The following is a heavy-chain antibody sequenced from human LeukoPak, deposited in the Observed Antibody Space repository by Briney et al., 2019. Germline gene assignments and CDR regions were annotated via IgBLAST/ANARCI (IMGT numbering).Heavy chain of an antibody. CDR2: ITWNSGSI. D-gene: IGHD6-13*01. J-gene: IGHJ4*02. Sequence: GGSLRLSCAASGFTFDDYAMYWVRQAPGKGLAWVSGITWNSGSIGYADSVKGRFTISRDNAKNSLYLQMNSLRAEDTAVYYCAKDGQQLVRGFDYWGQGTLVTVSS. V-gene: IGHV3-9*01. CDR1: GFTFDDYA. CDR3: AKDGQQLVRGFDY.